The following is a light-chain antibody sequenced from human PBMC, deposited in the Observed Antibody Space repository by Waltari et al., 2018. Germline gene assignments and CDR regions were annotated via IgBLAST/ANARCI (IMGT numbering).Light chain of an antibody. V-gene: IGLV3-1*01. J-gene: IGLJ3*02. CDR2: QDN. CDR1: KLGDNY. Sequence: SYEVRQPPSVSVSPGQTASITCSGDKLGDNYVSWYRQRPGQSPVLVTYQDNKRPSGIPERFSGSNSGNTATLTISGTQAMDEADYYCQTWATSTVVVFGGGTKLTVL. CDR3: QTWATSTVVV.